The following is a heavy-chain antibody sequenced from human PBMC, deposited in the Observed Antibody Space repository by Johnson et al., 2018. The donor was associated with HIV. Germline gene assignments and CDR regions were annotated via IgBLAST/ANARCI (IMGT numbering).Heavy chain of an antibody. D-gene: IGHD2-15*01. Sequence: QVQLVESGGGVVQPGRSLRLSCAASGFTFSSYAMHWVRQAPGKGLEWVAVISYDGSNKYYADSVKGRFTISRDNSKNTLSLQMNSLRVDDTAVYYVRVVGDAFDIWGQGTMVTVSS. CDR3: RVVGDAFDI. V-gene: IGHV3-30-3*01. CDR1: GFTFSSYA. J-gene: IGHJ3*02. CDR2: ISYDGSNK.